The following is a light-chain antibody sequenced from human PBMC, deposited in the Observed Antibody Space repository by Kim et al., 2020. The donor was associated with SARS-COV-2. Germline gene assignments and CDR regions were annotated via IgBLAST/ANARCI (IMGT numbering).Light chain of an antibody. CDR3: LQHNTYPIP. CDR1: QSFRND. Sequence: GDRVTIPFRASQSFRNDSGWYKQNPARAPKRLIYGAFSLYNGDPSRFSGSVSGTEFTLPISSPQPDDCASYFCLQHNTYPIPFGQGTRP. J-gene: IGKJ5*01. V-gene: IGKV1-17*01. CDR2: GAF.